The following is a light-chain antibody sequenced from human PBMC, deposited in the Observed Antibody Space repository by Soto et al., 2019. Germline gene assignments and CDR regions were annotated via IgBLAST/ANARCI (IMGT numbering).Light chain of an antibody. CDR3: CSYAGSYTWV. J-gene: IGLJ3*02. CDR2: DVN. Sequence: QSALTQPRSVSGSPGQSVTISCTGTSSDVGAYKYVSWYQQHPDKAPKFMIYDVNNRPSGVPDRFSGSKSGNTASLTISGLRAEDEGDYYCCSYAGSYTWVFGGGTKLTVL. CDR1: SSDVGAYKY. V-gene: IGLV2-11*01.